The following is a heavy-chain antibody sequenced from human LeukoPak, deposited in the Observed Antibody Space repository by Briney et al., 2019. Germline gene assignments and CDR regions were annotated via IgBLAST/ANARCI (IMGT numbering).Heavy chain of an antibody. J-gene: IGHJ6*03. V-gene: IGHV4-38-2*02. CDR1: GYSISSGYY. CDR2: IYHSGST. CDR3: ARDGGCYYMDV. D-gene: IGHD3-16*01. Sequence: SETLSLTCTVSGYSISSGYYWGWIRQPPGKGLEWIGSIYHSGSTYYNPSLKSRVTISVDTSKNQFSLKLSSVTAADTAVYYCARDGGCYYMDVWGKGTTVTVTS.